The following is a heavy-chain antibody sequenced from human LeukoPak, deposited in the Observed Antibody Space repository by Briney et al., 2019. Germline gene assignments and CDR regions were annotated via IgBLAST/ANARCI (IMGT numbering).Heavy chain of an antibody. CDR1: GFTFSSFG. CDR2: LSFDGTTK. J-gene: IGHJ3*01. D-gene: IGHD6-6*01. CDR3: ARSSYSSSSSV. Sequence: PGGSLRLSCAASGFTFSSFGMHWVRQAPGKGLEWVAVLSFDGTTKYYTDSVKGRFTISRDNAKNSLYLQINSLRAEDTAVYYCARSSYSSSSSVWGQGTMVTVSS. V-gene: IGHV3-30*03.